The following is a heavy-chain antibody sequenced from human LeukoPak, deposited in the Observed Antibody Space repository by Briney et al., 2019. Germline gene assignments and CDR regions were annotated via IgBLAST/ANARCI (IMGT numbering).Heavy chain of an antibody. J-gene: IGHJ3*02. V-gene: IGHV4-59*08. CDR2: VYSSGST. CDR1: GGSISGYY. Sequence: SETLSLTCTVSGGSISGYYWTWIRQSPGKGLEWIAYVYSSGSTNYNPSLYSRVTISLDTSKNQFSLELSSVTAADTAVYFCARSGTRSGGAFDIWGQGTMVTVSS. CDR3: ARSGTRSGGAFDI. D-gene: IGHD4-23*01.